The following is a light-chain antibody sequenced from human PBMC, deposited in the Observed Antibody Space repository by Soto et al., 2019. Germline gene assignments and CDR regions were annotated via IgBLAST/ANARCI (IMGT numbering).Light chain of an antibody. V-gene: IGKV1-12*01. CDR2: AAS. J-gene: IGKJ5*01. CDR3: QKAHSFPIT. CDR1: QTTSSW. Sequence: DIQMTQSPSTLSGSVGDRVTITCRASQTTSSWLAWYQQKPGKAPKLLLYAASSLQSGVPSRFIGSGSGTDFTITISSLQPADCAIHFCQKAHSFPITFGQGTRLEIK.